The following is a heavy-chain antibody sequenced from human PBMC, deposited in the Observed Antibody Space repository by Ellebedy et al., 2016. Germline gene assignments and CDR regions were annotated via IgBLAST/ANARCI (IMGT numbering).Heavy chain of an antibody. CDR1: GYTFTSYY. CDR3: ARAPIKIFPTDYFDY. V-gene: IGHV1-46*01. Sequence: ASVKVSCXASGYTFTSYYMHWVRQAPGQGLEWMGIINPSGGSTSYAQKFQGRVTMTRDTSTSTVYMELSSLRSKDTAVYYCARAPIKIFPTDYFDYWGQGTLVTVSS. D-gene: IGHD3-3*01. CDR2: INPSGGST. J-gene: IGHJ4*02.